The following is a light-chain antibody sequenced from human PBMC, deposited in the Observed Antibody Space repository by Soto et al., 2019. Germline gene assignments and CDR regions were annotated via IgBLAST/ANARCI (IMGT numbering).Light chain of an antibody. J-gene: IGKJ5*01. CDR3: QQVKSYRIT. V-gene: IGKV1-9*01. CDR1: QGISSY. CDR2: ATS. Sequence: DIQLTQSPSFLSASVGDRVTISCRASQGISSYLAWYQQKPGKAPKLLIYATSTLQSGVPSRFSGSGSGTEFTLTITSLQPEDFATYYCQQVKSYRITFGQGTRLEIK.